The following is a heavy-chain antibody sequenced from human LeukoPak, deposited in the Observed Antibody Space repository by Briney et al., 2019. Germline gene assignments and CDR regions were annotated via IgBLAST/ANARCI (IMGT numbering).Heavy chain of an antibody. J-gene: IGHJ4*02. CDR2: IRYDGSNK. CDR3: ARDYDFWSGYYSPTRGYFGY. CDR1: GFTFSGSG. V-gene: IGHV3-30*02. D-gene: IGHD3-3*01. Sequence: GGSLRLSCAASGFTFSGSGMHWVRQAPGKGLEGGTFIRYDGSNKYYTDSVKGRLTISRDNSKNTLYLQMDSLRAEDTAVYYCARDYDFWSGYYSPTRGYFGYWGQGTLVTVSS.